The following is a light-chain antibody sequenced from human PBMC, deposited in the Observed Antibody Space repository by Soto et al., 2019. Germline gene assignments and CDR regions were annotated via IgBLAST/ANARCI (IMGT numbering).Light chain of an antibody. Sequence: QSALTQPASVSASPGQSITIPCTGTSSDVGSYNLVSWFQQHPGKVPKLLIYEGTKRPSGLSDRFSGSKSGTTASLAISGLQAEDEAHYYCYSYAGENLYVFGTGTKLTVL. CDR1: SSDVGSYNL. V-gene: IGLV2-23*01. CDR3: YSYAGENLYV. J-gene: IGLJ1*01. CDR2: EGT.